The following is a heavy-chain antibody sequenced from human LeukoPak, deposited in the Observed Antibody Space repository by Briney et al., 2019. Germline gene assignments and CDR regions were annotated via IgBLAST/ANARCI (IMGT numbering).Heavy chain of an antibody. CDR3: ARDGRHRYYYDSSGFYGSWFDP. V-gene: IGHV1-18*01. Sequence: ASVKVSCKASGYTFTSYGISWVGQAPGQGLEWMGWISGYNGNTKYAQKLQGRVTMTTDTSTTTAYMELRSLRSDDTAVYYCARDGRHRYYYDSSGFYGSWFDPWGQGTLVTVPS. J-gene: IGHJ5*02. CDR2: ISGYNGNT. CDR1: GYTFTSYG. D-gene: IGHD3-22*01.